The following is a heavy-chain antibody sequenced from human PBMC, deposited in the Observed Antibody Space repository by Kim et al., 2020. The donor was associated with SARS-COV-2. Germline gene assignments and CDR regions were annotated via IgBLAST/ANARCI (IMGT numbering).Heavy chain of an antibody. J-gene: IGHJ4*02. Sequence: GGSLRLSCAASGFTFDDYGMSWVRQAPGKGLEWVSGINWNGGSTGYADSVKGRFTISRDNAKNSLYLQMNSLRAEDTALYYCASCRYSSGCSGEDYFDYWGQGTLVTVSS. D-gene: IGHD6-19*01. CDR1: GFTFDDYG. CDR2: INWNGGST. V-gene: IGHV3-20*04. CDR3: ASCRYSSGCSGEDYFDY.